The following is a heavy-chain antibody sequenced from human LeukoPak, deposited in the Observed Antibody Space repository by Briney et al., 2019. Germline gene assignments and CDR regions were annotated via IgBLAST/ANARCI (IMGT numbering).Heavy chain of an antibody. CDR2: ISYDGSNK. CDR1: GFTFSNYG. CDR3: AKDLADP. Sequence: PGRSLRLSCAASGFTFSNYGMHWVRQAPGKGLEWVAVISYDGSNKYYTDSVKGRFTISRDNSKNTLYLQMNSLRAEDTAVYYCAKDLADPWGQGTLVTVSS. J-gene: IGHJ5*02. V-gene: IGHV3-30*18.